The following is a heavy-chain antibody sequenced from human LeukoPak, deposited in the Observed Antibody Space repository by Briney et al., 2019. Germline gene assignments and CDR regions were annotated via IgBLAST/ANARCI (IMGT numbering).Heavy chain of an antibody. V-gene: IGHV4-39*01. CDR2: MFYRGST. Sequence: PSETLSLTCTVSGGSVSSGSYYWSWIRQPPGKGLEWIGSMFYRGSTYYNPSLKSRVTISVDTSKNQFSLKLSSVTASDTAIFYCARQGGWGGAASLIEYWGQGTLVTVSS. D-gene: IGHD1-26*01. CDR1: GGSVSSGSYY. CDR3: ARQGGWGGAASLIEY. J-gene: IGHJ4*02.